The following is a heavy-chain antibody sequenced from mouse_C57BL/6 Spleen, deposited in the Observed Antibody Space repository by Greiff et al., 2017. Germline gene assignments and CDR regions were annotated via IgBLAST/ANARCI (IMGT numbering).Heavy chain of an antibody. CDR2: IYPSDSET. D-gene: IGHD1-1*01. CDR1: GYTFTSYW. Sequence: QVQLKQPGAELVRPGSSVKLSCKASGYTFTSYWMDWVKQRPGQGLEWIGNIYPSDSETHYNQKFKDKATLTVDKSSSTAYMQLSSLTSEDSAVYYCARDYYGSSSFAYWGQGTLVTVSA. CDR3: ARDYYGSSSFAY. J-gene: IGHJ3*01. V-gene: IGHV1-61*01.